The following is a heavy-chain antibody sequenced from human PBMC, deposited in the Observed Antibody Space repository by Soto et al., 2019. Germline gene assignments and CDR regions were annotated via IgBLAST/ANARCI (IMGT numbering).Heavy chain of an antibody. V-gene: IGHV4-39*01. CDR1: GVSIFSHSYY. CDR3: ARRYAPRYSSGNNHFDL. D-gene: IGHD2-15*01. Sequence: QLQLQESDPGLVRPSETLSLTCTVSGVSIFSHSYYWGWIRQAPGKGLEWIATINHSGSTYHNPSLKSRVTMSVDTSKNQFSLNLSSVTAADTAVYYCARRYAPRYSSGNNHFDLWGQGTLVTVSS. J-gene: IGHJ4*02. CDR2: INHSGST.